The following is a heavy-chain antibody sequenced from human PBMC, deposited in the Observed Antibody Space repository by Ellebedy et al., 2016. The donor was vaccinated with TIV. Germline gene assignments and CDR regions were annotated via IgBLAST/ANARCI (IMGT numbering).Heavy chain of an antibody. CDR1: GFTFSTYW. Sequence: GESLKISXVASGFTFSTYWMHWVRQAPGKGLEWVAYISISSSNIHYAESVKGRFTISRDNAKNSLYLQMNSLRDEDTAVYYCAGDPSSGNNWYYYLDYWGQGTLVTVSS. D-gene: IGHD6-13*01. J-gene: IGHJ4*02. CDR2: ISISSSNI. V-gene: IGHV3-48*02. CDR3: AGDPSSGNNWYYYLDY.